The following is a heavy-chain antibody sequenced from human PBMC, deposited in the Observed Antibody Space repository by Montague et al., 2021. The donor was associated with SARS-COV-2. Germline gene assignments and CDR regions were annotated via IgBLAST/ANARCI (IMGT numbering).Heavy chain of an antibody. CDR2: INHSGNT. D-gene: IGHD3-3*01. J-gene: IGHJ5*02. CDR3: ARGADYDFWSGYLRYKWFDP. V-gene: IGHV4-34*01. Sequence: SETLSLTCAVYGGSLSGCYWAWIRQTPGKGLEWIGEINHSGNTXXXPSXXXRLTISVDTSKKQFSLKLSSVTTADAAVYYCARGADYDFWSGYLRYKWFDPWGLGTPVTVSS. CDR1: GGSLSGCY.